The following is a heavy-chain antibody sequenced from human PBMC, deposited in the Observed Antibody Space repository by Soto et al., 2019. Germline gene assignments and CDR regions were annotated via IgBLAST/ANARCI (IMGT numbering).Heavy chain of an antibody. CDR1: GGSISSYY. J-gene: IGHJ4*02. Sequence: TSETLSLTCTVSGGSISSYYWSWIRQPPGEGLEWIGYIYYSGSTNYNPSLKSRVTISVDTSKNQFSLKLSSVTAADTAVYYCARRWGFTFDYWGQGTLVTVS. CDR2: IYYSGST. CDR3: ARRWGFTFDY. V-gene: IGHV4-59*08. D-gene: IGHD1-26*01.